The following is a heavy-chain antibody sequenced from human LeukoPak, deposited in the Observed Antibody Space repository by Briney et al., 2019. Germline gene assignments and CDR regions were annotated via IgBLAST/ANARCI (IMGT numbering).Heavy chain of an antibody. D-gene: IGHD4/OR15-4a*01. CDR1: GFTVSSNS. Sequence: GGSLRLSCTVSGFTVSSNSMSWVRQAPGKGLEWVSFIYSDNTHYSDSVKGQFTISRDNSKNTLYLQMNSLRAEDTAVYYCARRAGAYSHPYDYWGQGTLVTVSS. CDR2: IYSDNT. CDR3: ARRAGAYSHPYDY. V-gene: IGHV3-53*01. J-gene: IGHJ4*02.